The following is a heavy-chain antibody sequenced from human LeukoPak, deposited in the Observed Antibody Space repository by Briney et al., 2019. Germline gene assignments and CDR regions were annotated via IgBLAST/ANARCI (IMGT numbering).Heavy chain of an antibody. D-gene: IGHD3-10*01. V-gene: IGHV3-21*01. CDR1: GFTFSSYS. Sequence: GGSLRLSCAASGFTFSSYSMNWVRQAPGKGLEWVSSISSSSSYIYYADSVKGRFTISRDNAKNSLYLQMNSLRAEDTAVYYCARDRAHYYMDVWGKGTTVTVSS. CDR2: ISSSSSYI. CDR3: ARDRAHYYMDV. J-gene: IGHJ6*03.